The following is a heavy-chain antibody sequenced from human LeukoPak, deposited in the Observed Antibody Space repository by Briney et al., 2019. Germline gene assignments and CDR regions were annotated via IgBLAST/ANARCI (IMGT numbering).Heavy chain of an antibody. CDR1: GGSISSGGYY. J-gene: IGHJ5*02. Sequence: SETLSLTCTVSGGSISSGGYYWSWIRQHPGKGLEWIGYIYYSGSTYYNPSLKSRVTISVDTSKNQFSLKLSSVTAADTAVYYCARGGYCSSTSCYTRWFDPWGQGTLVTVSS. D-gene: IGHD2-2*02. CDR3: ARGGYCSSTSCYTRWFDP. CDR2: IYYSGST. V-gene: IGHV4-31*03.